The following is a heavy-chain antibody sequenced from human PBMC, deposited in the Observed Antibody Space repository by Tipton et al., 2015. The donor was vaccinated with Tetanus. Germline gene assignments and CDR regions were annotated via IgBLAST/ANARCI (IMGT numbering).Heavy chain of an antibody. Sequence: VQLVQSGGGLIQPGGSLRLSCAASGFNFKNHNMNWVRQAPGKGLEWVAAISGSRLTPYYADSVKGRFTISRDNSKNTLSLQLNSLRAGDTAIYYCAKEALGVLNLWGNGTTVIVSS. V-gene: IGHV3-23*04. CDR1: GFNFKNHN. D-gene: IGHD3-16*01. J-gene: IGHJ6*03. CDR3: AKEALGVLNL. CDR2: ISGSRLTP.